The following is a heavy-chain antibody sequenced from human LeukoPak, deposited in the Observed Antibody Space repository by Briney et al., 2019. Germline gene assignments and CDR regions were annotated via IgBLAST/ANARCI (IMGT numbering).Heavy chain of an antibody. CDR1: GGSISSSSYY. Sequence: SETLSLTCTVSGGSISSSSYYWGWIRQPPGKGLEWIGSIYYSGSTYYNPSLKSRVTISVDTSKNQFSLKLSSVTAADTAVYYCARDYWVGPIDDWGQGTLVTVSS. CDR2: IYYSGST. CDR3: ARDYWVGPIDD. D-gene: IGHD2-8*02. V-gene: IGHV4-39*07. J-gene: IGHJ4*02.